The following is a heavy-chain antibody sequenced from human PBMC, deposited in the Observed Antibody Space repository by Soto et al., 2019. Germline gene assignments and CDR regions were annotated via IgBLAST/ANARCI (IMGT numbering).Heavy chain of an antibody. J-gene: IGHJ6*03. CDR1: GYTFTSYD. CDR2: MNPNSGNT. CDR3: ARGAIGNTYYDFCSGRYYKDV. Sequence: ASVKVSCKASGYTFTSYDIHWVRQATGQGLERMGWMNPNSGNTGYAQKYQGRVTMTRNTSISTAYMELSSLRSEDTAVYYFARGAIGNTYYDFCSGRYYKDVSGKGTTVTVS. D-gene: IGHD3-3*01. V-gene: IGHV1-8*01.